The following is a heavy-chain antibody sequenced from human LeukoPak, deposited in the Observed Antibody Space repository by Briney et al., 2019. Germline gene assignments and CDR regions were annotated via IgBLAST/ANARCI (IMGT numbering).Heavy chain of an antibody. J-gene: IGHJ4*02. CDR2: IYPGDSDT. D-gene: IGHD5-24*01. CDR1: GYSFTSYW. CDR3: ARSPAMTYNGPRDY. Sequence: PGESLKISCKGSGYSFTSYWIGWVRQMPGKGLEWIGIIYPGDSDTRYSPSFQGQVTTSADKSISTAFLQWSSLQASDTAMYYCARSPAMTYNGPRDYWGQGTLVTVSS. V-gene: IGHV5-51*01.